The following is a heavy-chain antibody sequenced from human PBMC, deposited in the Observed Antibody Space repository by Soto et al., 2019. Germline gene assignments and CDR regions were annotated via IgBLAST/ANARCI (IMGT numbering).Heavy chain of an antibody. CDR3: AREFREYYYDSSGYYLYFDY. V-gene: IGHV1-69*13. CDR2: IIPIFGTA. Sequence: SVKVSCKASGGSFSSYAISWVRQAPGQRLEWKGGIIPIFGTANYAQKFQGRVTITADESTSTAYMELSSLRSEDTAVYYCAREFREYYYDSSGYYLYFDYWGQGTLVTVSS. D-gene: IGHD3-22*01. J-gene: IGHJ4*02. CDR1: GGSFSSYA.